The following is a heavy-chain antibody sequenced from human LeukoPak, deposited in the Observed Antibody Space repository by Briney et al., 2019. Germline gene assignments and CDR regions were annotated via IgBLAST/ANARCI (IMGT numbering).Heavy chain of an antibody. Sequence: ASVKVSCKASGGTLSSYAISWVRQAPGQGLEWMGGIIPIFGTANYAQKFQGRATITTDESTSTAYMELSSLRSEDTAVYYCASGLGYCSSTSCPAVDYWGQGTLVTVSS. J-gene: IGHJ4*02. CDR2: IIPIFGTA. V-gene: IGHV1-69*05. CDR1: GGTLSSYA. D-gene: IGHD2-2*01. CDR3: ASGLGYCSSTSCPAVDY.